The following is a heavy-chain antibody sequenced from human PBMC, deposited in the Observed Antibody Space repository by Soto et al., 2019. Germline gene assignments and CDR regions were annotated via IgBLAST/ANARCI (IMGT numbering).Heavy chain of an antibody. CDR2: ISAYNGNT. Sequence: GAPVKVSCKASGYAFTSYGISWARQAPRQGLEWMGWISAYNGNTNYAQKPQGRDTMTTDTSTSTTYMELRSLRPDDTAVYYCARSGAPAQDLWSCYYRDYYYYDLDVWGKGTTVTVSS. CDR3: ARSGAPAQDLWSCYYRDYYYYDLDV. D-gene: IGHD3-3*01. V-gene: IGHV1-18*01. J-gene: IGHJ6*03. CDR1: GYAFTSYG.